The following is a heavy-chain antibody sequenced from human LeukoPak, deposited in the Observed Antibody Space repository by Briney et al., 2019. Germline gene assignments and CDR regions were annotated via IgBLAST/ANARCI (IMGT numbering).Heavy chain of an antibody. Sequence: TGGSLRLSCAASGFSFSSYGMSWVRQAPGKGLEWVAVVSYDGSYKYYADSVKGRFTISRDNSKNTLYLQMNSLRAEDTAVYYCLGGPNFDYWGQGTLVTVSS. CDR2: VSYDGSYK. V-gene: IGHV3-30*03. CDR1: GFSFSSYG. J-gene: IGHJ4*02. CDR3: LGGPNFDY.